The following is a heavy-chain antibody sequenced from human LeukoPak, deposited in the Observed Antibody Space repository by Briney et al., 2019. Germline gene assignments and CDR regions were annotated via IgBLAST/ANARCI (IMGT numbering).Heavy chain of an antibody. CDR2: IIPIFGTA. V-gene: IGHV1-69*13. J-gene: IGHJ6*03. Sequence: ASVKVSCKASGGTFSSYAISWVRQAPGQGLEWMGGIIPIFGTANYAQKFQGRVTITADESTSTAYMELSSLRSEDTAVYYCARVRYYDSTTGYYYYMDVWGKGTTVTISS. D-gene: IGHD3-22*01. CDR3: ARVRYYDSTTGYYYYMDV. CDR1: GGTFSSYA.